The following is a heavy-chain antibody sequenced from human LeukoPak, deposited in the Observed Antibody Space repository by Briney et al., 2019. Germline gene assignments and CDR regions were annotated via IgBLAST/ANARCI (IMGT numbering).Heavy chain of an antibody. D-gene: IGHD3-22*01. CDR1: GGSISSYY. Sequence: PSGTLSLTCAVSGGSISSYYWSWIRQPPGKGLEWVGDIYYSGSTNYNPSLKSRVTISVDTSKNQFSLKLSSVTAADTAVYYCARGRYYYDSSGYYTDYYYYMDVWGKGTTVTVSS. CDR3: ARGRYYYDSSGYYTDYYYYMDV. J-gene: IGHJ6*03. CDR2: IYYSGST. V-gene: IGHV4-59*01.